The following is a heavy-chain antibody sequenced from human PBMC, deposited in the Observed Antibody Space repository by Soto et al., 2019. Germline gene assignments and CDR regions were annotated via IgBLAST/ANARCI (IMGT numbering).Heavy chain of an antibody. V-gene: IGHV3-21*01. Sequence: EVQLVESGGGLVKPGGSLRLSCAASGFTFSSYSMNWVRQAPGKGLEWVSSISSSSSYIYYADSVKGRFTISRDNAKNTRYLQMISLRAEDTAVYYCARLSIVVVPAAMWNWFDPWGQGTLVTVSS. CDR3: ARLSIVVVPAAMWNWFDP. J-gene: IGHJ5*02. CDR1: GFTFSSYS. CDR2: ISSSSSYI. D-gene: IGHD2-2*01.